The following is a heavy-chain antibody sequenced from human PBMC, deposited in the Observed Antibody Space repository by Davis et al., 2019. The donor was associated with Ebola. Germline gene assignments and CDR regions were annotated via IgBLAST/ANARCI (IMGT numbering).Heavy chain of an antibody. CDR2: IYYSGST. J-gene: IGHJ4*02. Sequence: SETLSLTCTVSGGSISSYYWSWIRQPPGKGLEWIGYIYYSGSTNYNPSLRGRVTISIDTSKNQFSLEVRSVTAADTAFYYCVRGSDAYKTGYWGQGTLVTVSS. CDR3: VRGSDAYKTGY. CDR1: GGSISSYY. V-gene: IGHV4-59*01. D-gene: IGHD5-24*01.